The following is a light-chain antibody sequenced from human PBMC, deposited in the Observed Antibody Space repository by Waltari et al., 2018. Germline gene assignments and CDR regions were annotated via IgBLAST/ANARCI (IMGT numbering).Light chain of an antibody. Sequence: DIQMTQSPSTLSASVGDRVTITCRASQSISGCLAWYQQKPGKAPKLLIYKASTLESGVPSRFSGSGSGTEFTLTINSLQPDDFATYYCQQYDTFMWTFGQGTKVDI. CDR1: QSISGC. CDR3: QQYDTFMWT. V-gene: IGKV1-5*03. CDR2: KAS. J-gene: IGKJ1*01.